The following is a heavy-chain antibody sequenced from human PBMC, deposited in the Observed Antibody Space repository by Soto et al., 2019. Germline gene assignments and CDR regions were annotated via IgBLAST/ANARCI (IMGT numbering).Heavy chain of an antibody. CDR3: ARGRTLITGTSLDY. V-gene: IGHV4-34*01. CDR1: GGSFSGYY. CDR2: INHRGST. J-gene: IGHJ4*02. D-gene: IGHD1-20*01. Sequence: SSETLSLTCAVYGGSFSGYYWTWIRQPPGKGLEWLGEINHRGSTNYKPSLRSRVTISVDTSKNQLSLKVSSVTAADTAVYYCARGRTLITGTSLDYWGQGTLVTVSS.